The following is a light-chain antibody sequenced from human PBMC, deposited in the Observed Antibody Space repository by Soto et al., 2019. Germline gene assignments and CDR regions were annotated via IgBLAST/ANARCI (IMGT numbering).Light chain of an antibody. CDR1: QGIRND. Sequence: AIQMTQSPSSLSASVGDIVTITCRASQGIRNDLGWYQQKPGKAPKLLIYAASSLQSGVPSRFSGSGSGTDFTLTISSLQPEDFATYYCLQYYSYPPWTFGQGTKVDIK. J-gene: IGKJ1*01. CDR3: LQYYSYPPWT. CDR2: AAS. V-gene: IGKV1-6*01.